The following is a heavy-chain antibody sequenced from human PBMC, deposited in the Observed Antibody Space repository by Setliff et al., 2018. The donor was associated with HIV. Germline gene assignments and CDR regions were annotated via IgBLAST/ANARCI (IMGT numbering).Heavy chain of an antibody. D-gene: IGHD3-16*01. J-gene: IGHJ5*02. CDR1: GLTFSRYW. CDR3: ANLWELGA. Sequence: GGSLRLSCVASGLTFSRYWMSWVRQAPGKGLEWVATIKQDGSEIYYMDSVKGRFTISRDNARTSLFLEMRSLRDEDTAVYLCANLWELGAWGQGTLVTVSS. CDR2: IKQDGSEI. V-gene: IGHV3-7*03.